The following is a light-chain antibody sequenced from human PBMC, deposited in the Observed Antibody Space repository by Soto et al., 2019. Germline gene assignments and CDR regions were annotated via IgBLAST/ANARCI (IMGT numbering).Light chain of an antibody. CDR2: GAS. J-gene: IGKJ5*01. CDR1: QSVSSNY. V-gene: IGKV3D-20*02. Sequence: ELVWTQSPGTRSLSPGEGATLSGRASQSVSSNYLAWFKQKPGQAPRLLIYGASSRAAGIPDRFSGSGSGTDFTLTIRRLEPEEFAVYYCQQRSDWITFGQGTRLEIK. CDR3: QQRSDWIT.